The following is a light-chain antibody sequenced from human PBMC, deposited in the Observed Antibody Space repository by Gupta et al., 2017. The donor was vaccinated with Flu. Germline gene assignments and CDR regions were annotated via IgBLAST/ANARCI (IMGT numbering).Light chain of an antibody. CDR3: MQSLHLPVI. Sequence: SCRSSQSLLHTHGLNYLGWYLQKPGQSPQLLIYLAYNRASGVPDRFSGSGSGTDFTLTISRVEAEDVGIYYCMQSLHLPVIFGGGTKVEIK. CDR2: LAY. J-gene: IGKJ4*01. V-gene: IGKV2-28*01. CDR1: QSLLHTHGLNY.